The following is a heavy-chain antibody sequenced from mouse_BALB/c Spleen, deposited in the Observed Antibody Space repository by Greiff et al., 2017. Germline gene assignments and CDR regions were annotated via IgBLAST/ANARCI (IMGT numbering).Heavy chain of an antibody. CDR3: ARHPGNSYAMDD. CDR1: GFTFSSYT. D-gene: IGHD2-1*01. Sequence: EVQLMESGGGLVKPGGSLKLSCAASGFTFSSYTMSWVRQTPEKRLEWVAYISNGGGSTYYPDTVKGRFTISRGNAKNTLYLQMSSLKSEDTAMYYCARHPGNSYAMDDWGQGTSVTVSS. V-gene: IGHV5-12-2*01. J-gene: IGHJ4*01. CDR2: ISNGGGST.